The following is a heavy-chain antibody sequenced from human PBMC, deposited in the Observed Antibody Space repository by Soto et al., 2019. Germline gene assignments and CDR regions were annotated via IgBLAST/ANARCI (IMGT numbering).Heavy chain of an antibody. D-gene: IGHD6-19*01. CDR1: GGSISSGGYY. V-gene: IGHV4-31*03. Sequence: SETLSLTCTVSGGSISSGGYYWSWIRQHPGKGLEWIGYIYYSGSTYYNPSLKSRVTISVDTSKNQFSLKLSSVTAADTAVYYCARGPLAVAAESLRFDPWGKGTLVTVSS. J-gene: IGHJ5*02. CDR3: ARGPLAVAAESLRFDP. CDR2: IYYSGST.